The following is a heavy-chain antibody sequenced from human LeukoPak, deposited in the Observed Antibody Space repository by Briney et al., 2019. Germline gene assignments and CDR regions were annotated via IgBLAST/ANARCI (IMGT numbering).Heavy chain of an antibody. CDR3: ARVPNQSKYSIGNY. CDR2: IYYSGST. D-gene: IGHD1-14*01. CDR1: GGSISSGGYY. V-gene: IGHV4-31*03. J-gene: IGHJ4*02. Sequence: SETLSLTCTVSGGSISSGGYYWSWIRQHPGKGLEWIGYIYYSGSTYYNPSLKSRVTISVDTSKNQFSLKLSSVTAADTAVYYCARVPNQSKYSIGNYWGQGTLVTVSS.